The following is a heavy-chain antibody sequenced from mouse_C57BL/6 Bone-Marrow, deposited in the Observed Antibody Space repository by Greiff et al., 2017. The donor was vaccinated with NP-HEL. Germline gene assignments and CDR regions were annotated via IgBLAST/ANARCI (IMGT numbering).Heavy chain of an antibody. CDR2: INPNNGGT. J-gene: IGHJ2*01. V-gene: IGHV1-18*01. D-gene: IGHD4-1*01. CDR1: GYTFTDYN. Sequence: VQLQQSGPELVKPGASVKIPCKASGYTFTDYNMDWVKQSHGKSLEWIGDINPNNGGTNYNQKFKGTATLTVDKSSSTTYMELRSLTSEDTAIYYCARSGLTGTYFDCWGKGTTLTVSS. CDR3: ARSGLTGTYFDC.